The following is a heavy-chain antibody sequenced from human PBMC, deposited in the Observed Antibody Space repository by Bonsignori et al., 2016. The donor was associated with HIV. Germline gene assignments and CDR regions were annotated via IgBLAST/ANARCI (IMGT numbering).Heavy chain of an antibody. V-gene: IGHV1-8*01. CDR3: ARGVTRRAAGAIY. Sequence: WVRQAPGQGLEWMGWMNPNSGNTGYAQKLQGRVTMTRDTSISTAYMELSSLRSEDTAVYYCARGVTRRAAGAIYWGQGTLVTVSS. CDR2: MNPNSGNT. J-gene: IGHJ4*02. D-gene: IGHD6-13*01.